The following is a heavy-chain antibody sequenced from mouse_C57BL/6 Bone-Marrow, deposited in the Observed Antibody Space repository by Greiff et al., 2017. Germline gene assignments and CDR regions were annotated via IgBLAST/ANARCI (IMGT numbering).Heavy chain of an antibody. CDR1: GFTFSSYG. Sequence: EVKVVESGGDLVKPGGSLKLSCAASGFTFSSYGMSWVRQTPDKRLEWVATISSGGSYTYYPDSVKGRFTISRDNAKNTLYLQKSSLKSEDTAMYYCARPPPFDSTVVDYWGRGTTLRVSS. CDR3: ARPPPFDSTVVDY. V-gene: IGHV5-6*01. D-gene: IGHD1-1*01. J-gene: IGHJ2*01. CDR2: ISSGGSYT.